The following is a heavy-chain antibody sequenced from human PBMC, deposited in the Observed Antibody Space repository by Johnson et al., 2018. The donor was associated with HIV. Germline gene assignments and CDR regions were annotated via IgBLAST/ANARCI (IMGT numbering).Heavy chain of an antibody. J-gene: IGHJ3*02. Sequence: QVQLVESGGGVVQPGRSLRLSCAASGFTFSSYAMHWVRQAPGKGLEWVAFIQYDGSNKYYADSLKGRFTISRDNSKNTVYLQMNSLRAEDTAVYYCAKDLEEGQQWLIGAFDIWGQGTMVTVSS. CDR2: IQYDGSNK. CDR1: GFTFSSYA. CDR3: AKDLEEGQQWLIGAFDI. D-gene: IGHD6-19*01. V-gene: IGHV3-30*02.